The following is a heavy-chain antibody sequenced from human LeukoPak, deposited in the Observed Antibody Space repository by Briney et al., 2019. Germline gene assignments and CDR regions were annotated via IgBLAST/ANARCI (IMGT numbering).Heavy chain of an antibody. J-gene: IGHJ6*03. CDR1: GYTFTSYA. CDR2: INPNSGGT. Sequence: GASVKVSCKASGYTFTSYAMHWVRQAPGQGLEWMGWINPNSGGTIYAQKLQGRVTMTRDTSISTAYMELSRLGSDDTAVYYCARGPSSANSDFYYYYYLDVWGKGTTVTVSS. V-gene: IGHV1-2*02. D-gene: IGHD4-23*01. CDR3: ARGPSSANSDFYYYYYLDV.